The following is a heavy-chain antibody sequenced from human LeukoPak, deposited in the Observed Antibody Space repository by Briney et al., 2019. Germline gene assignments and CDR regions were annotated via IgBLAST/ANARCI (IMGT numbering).Heavy chain of an antibody. D-gene: IGHD3-10*01. CDR3: AREIRFGELFDY. J-gene: IGHJ4*02. CDR1: GGSISRGDYY. V-gene: IGHV4-30-4*01. CDR2: IYYSGST. Sequence: PSQTLSLTCTVSGGSISRGDYYWSWIRQPPGKGLEWIGYIYYSGSTYYNPSLKSRVTISVDKSKNQFSLKLSSVTAADTAVYYCAREIRFGELFDYWGQGTLVTVSS.